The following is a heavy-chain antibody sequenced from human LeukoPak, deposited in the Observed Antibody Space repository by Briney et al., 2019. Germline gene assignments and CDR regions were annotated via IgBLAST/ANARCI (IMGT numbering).Heavy chain of an antibody. D-gene: IGHD2-15*01. CDR3: AREGVVVAANGGYYYYYYMDV. V-gene: IGHV3-20*04. Sequence: GGSLRLSCAASGFTFDEYGMNWVRQVPGKGLEWVSTINWNGGSSSYADSVKGRFTISRDNARNSLYLQMNSLRAEDTAVYYCAREGVVVAANGGYYYYYYMDVWGKGTTVTVSS. CDR1: GFTFDEYG. CDR2: INWNGGSS. J-gene: IGHJ6*03.